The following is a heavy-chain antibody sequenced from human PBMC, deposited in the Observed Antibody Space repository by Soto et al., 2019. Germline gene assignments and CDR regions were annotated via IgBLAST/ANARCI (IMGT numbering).Heavy chain of an antibody. J-gene: IGHJ4*02. CDR3: ARCSGNFYFDC. V-gene: IGHV3-53*02. CDR1: GFSVSTNY. CDR2: IYSGGRT. Sequence: EVQLVETGGGLIQPGGSLRLSCAASGFSVSTNYLNWVRQAPGKGLEWVSVIYSGGRTFYADSVKGRFTISRDNSKNTLFLQMNSLRAEDTAVYYCARCSGNFYFDCWGQGTLVTVS. D-gene: IGHD1-26*01.